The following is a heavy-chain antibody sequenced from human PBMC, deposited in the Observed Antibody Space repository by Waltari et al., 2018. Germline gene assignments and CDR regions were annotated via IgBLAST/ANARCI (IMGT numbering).Heavy chain of an antibody. CDR3: ARVRGAVSAAGILDY. CDR1: GFTFSSYS. V-gene: IGHV3-48*01. J-gene: IGHJ4*02. D-gene: IGHD6-13*01. CDR2: ISSSSSTI. Sequence: VQLVESGGGLVQPGGSLSLSCAASGFTFSSYSMNWVRQAPGKGLEWVSYISSSSSTIYYADSVKGRFTISRDNAKNSLYLQMNSLRAEDTAVYYCARVRGAVSAAGILDYWGQGTLVTVSS.